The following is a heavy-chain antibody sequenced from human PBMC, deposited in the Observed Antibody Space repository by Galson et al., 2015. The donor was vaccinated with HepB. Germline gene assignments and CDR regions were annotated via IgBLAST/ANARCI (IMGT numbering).Heavy chain of an antibody. CDR1: GYTFTSYD. J-gene: IGHJ5*02. CDR3: ARGVYSSGWYRSAWFDP. V-gene: IGHV1-2*04. D-gene: IGHD6-19*01. Sequence: SVKVSCKASGYTFTSYDNNWVRQAPGQGLEWMGWINPNSGGTNYAQKFQGWVTMTRDTSISTAYMELSRLRSDDTAVYYCARGVYSSGWYRSAWFDPWGQGTLVTVSS. CDR2: INPNSGGT.